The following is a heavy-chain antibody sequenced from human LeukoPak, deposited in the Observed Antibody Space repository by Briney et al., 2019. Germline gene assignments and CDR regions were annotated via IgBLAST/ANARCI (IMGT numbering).Heavy chain of an antibody. V-gene: IGHV3-23*01. J-gene: IGHJ4*02. CDR2: ISGNGGTT. Sequence: PGGSLRLSCAASGFTFSSYAMTWVRQAPGRGLEWVSAISGNGGTTYYADSVKGRFTISRDNSKNTLYLQMNSLRAEDTAVYYCATDFYHYGDNGPGHYWGQGTLVTVSS. D-gene: IGHD4-17*01. CDR3: ATDFYHYGDNGPGHY. CDR1: GFTFSSYA.